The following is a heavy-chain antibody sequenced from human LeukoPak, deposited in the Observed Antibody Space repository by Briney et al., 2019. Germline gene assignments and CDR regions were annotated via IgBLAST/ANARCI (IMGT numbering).Heavy chain of an antibody. J-gene: IGHJ5*02. V-gene: IGHV1-46*01. CDR3: ARDTRSANWFDP. Sequence: ASVKVSCKASGYTFTSYYIHWVRQAPGQGLEWMGIINPNGGSTSYAQKFQGRVTMTRDTSTSTVYMELSSLRSEDTAVYYCARDTRSANWFDPWGQGTLVTVSS. CDR2: INPNGGST. CDR1: GYTFTSYY. D-gene: IGHD1-1*01.